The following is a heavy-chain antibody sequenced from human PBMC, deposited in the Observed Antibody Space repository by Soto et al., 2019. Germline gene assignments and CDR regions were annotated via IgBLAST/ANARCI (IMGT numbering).Heavy chain of an antibody. D-gene: IGHD2-2*02. CDR2: IIPISGTA. V-gene: IGHV1-69*13. Sequence: SVKVSCKASGGTFSSYAISWVRQAPGQGLEWMGGIIPISGTANYAQKFQGRVTITADESTSTAYMELSSLRSEDTAVYYCAREGIVVVPAAIRDYYYYYSMDVWGQGTTVTVSS. CDR3: AREGIVVVPAAIRDYYYYYSMDV. CDR1: GGTFSSYA. J-gene: IGHJ6*02.